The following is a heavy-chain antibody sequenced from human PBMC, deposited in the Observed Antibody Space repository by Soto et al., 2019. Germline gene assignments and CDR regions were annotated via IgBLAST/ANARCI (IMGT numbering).Heavy chain of an antibody. CDR2: IYYSGST. V-gene: IGHV4-31*03. J-gene: IGHJ3*02. Sequence: SETLSLTCTVSGGSISSGGYYWSWIRQHPGKGLEWIGYIYYSGSTYYNPSLKSRVTISVDTSKNQFSLKLSSVTAADTAVYYCARAGYCSGGSCYSAASHDAFDIWGQGTMVTVSS. D-gene: IGHD2-15*01. CDR1: GGSISSGGYY. CDR3: ARAGYCSGGSCYSAASHDAFDI.